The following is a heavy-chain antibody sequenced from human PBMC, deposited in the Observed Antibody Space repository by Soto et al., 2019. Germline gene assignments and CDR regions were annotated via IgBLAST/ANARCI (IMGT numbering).Heavy chain of an antibody. Sequence: GGSLRLSCAASGFTFSSYGMHWVRQAPGKGLEWVAVISYDGSNKYYADSVKGRFTISRDNSKNTLYLQMNSLRAEDTAVYYCAKDPGIAVAGTPGFDYWGQGTLVTVSS. V-gene: IGHV3-30*18. CDR3: AKDPGIAVAGTPGFDY. D-gene: IGHD6-19*01. CDR2: ISYDGSNK. CDR1: GFTFSSYG. J-gene: IGHJ4*02.